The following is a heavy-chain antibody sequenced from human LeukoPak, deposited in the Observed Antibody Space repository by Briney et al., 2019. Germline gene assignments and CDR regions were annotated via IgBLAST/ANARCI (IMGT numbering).Heavy chain of an antibody. CDR3: ARHKLPIDY. CDR1: GGSISSSSYY. CDR2: IYYSGNT. Sequence: SETLSLTCTVSGGSISSSSYYWGWIRQPPGKGLEWIGSIYYSGNTYYNPSLKSRVTISVDTSKNQFSLNPTSATAADTAVYYCARHKLPIDYWGRGTLVTVSS. J-gene: IGHJ4*02. V-gene: IGHV4-39*01. D-gene: IGHD6-6*01.